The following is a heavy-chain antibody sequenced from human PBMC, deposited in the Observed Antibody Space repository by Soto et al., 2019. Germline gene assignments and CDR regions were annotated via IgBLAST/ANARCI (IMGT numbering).Heavy chain of an antibody. CDR3: ARAPRSSGYYHYAMDV. Sequence: QVQLVQSGAEVKKPGASVKVSCKASGYTFTSYAMHWVRQAPGQRLEWMGWINAGNGNTKYSQNFQGRVTITRDTSASTAYMDLSSLRPEDTALYYCARAPRSSGYYHYAMDVWGQGTTVTVS. J-gene: IGHJ6*02. V-gene: IGHV1-3*01. D-gene: IGHD3-9*01. CDR2: INAGNGNT. CDR1: GYTFTSYA.